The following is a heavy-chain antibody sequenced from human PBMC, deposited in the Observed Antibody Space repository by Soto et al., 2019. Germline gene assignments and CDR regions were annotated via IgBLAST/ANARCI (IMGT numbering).Heavy chain of an antibody. CDR1: GGSVSTNSAT. CDR3: ARLIGNSWLDS. V-gene: IGHV6-1*01. CDR2: TYYRSKWYN. D-gene: IGHD2-8*01. J-gene: IGHJ5*01. Sequence: PSQTLSLTCAISGGSVSTNSATWDGIRQSPSRGLEWLGRTYYRSKWYNDYAVSVKGRITINPDTSNNQLSLQLNSVTPDDTAVYYCARLIGNSWLDSWGQGTLVTVS.